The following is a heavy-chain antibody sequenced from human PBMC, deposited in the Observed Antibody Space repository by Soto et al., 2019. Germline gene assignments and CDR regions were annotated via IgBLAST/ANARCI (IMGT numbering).Heavy chain of an antibody. CDR2: IYYSGST. Sequence: QVRLQESGPGLVKPSQTLSLTCTVSGGSISSGDYYWSWIRQPPGKGLEWIGYIYYSGSTDYNPSLKSRVTISVDTSKNQCSLKLSSVTAADTAVYYCASPRVGYDFRSGSRVAEYFQHCRQGTLVTVSS. CDR1: GGSISSGDYY. J-gene: IGHJ1*01. CDR3: ASPRVGYDFRSGSRVAEYFQH. V-gene: IGHV4-30-4*01. D-gene: IGHD3-3*01.